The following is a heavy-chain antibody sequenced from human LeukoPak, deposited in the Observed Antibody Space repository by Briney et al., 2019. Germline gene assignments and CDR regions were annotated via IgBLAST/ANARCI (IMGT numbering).Heavy chain of an antibody. CDR1: GFIFNDYT. D-gene: IGHD4-11*01. CDR3: AREDYGNYFFDY. V-gene: IGHV3-30*04. J-gene: IGHJ4*02. Sequence: PGGSLRLSCVASGFIFNDYTMYWVSQAPGKGLEWVAGISGDGRNKYYADSVKGRFTISRDNSKKTVYLQVNSLRAEDTALYSCAREDYGNYFFDYWGQGTLVTVSS. CDR2: ISGDGRNK.